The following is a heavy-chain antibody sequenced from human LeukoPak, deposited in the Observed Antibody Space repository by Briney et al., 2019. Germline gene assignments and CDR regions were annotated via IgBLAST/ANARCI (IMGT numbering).Heavy chain of an antibody. CDR2: IYYSGST. CDR3: ATVFPDGDYVRD. D-gene: IGHD3-16*01. Sequence: SETLSLTCTVSGGSISSSSYYWGWIRQPPGKGLEWIGSIYYSGSTYYNPSLKSRVTISVDTSKNQFSLRLSSVTAADTAVYYCATVFPDGDYVRDWGQGTLVTVSS. J-gene: IGHJ4*02. V-gene: IGHV4-39*07. CDR1: GGSISSSSYY.